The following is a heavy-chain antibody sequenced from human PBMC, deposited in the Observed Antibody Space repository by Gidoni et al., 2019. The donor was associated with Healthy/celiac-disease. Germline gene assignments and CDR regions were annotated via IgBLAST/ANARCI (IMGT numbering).Heavy chain of an antibody. CDR2: IYYSGST. D-gene: IGHD3-10*01. CDR3: ASLRDSTDHVGFTDY. CDR1: GGSITSGGYY. J-gene: IGHJ4*02. Sequence: QVQLQESGPGLVKPSQTLSLTCTVSGGSITSGGYYWSWIRQHPGKGLEWIGYIYYSGSTYYNPSLKSRVTISVDTSKNQFSLKLSSVTAADTAVYYCASLRDSTDHVGFTDYWGQGTLVTVSS. V-gene: IGHV4-31*03.